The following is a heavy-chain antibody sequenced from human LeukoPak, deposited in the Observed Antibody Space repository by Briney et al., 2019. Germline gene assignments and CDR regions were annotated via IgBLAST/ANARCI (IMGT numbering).Heavy chain of an antibody. Sequence: GGSLRLSCAASGFTFSSYAMNWVRQAPGKGLEWVSVISDSGGSTYYADSVKGRFTISRDNSKNTLYLQMNGLRAEDTAVYYCARVRGSYASDYWGQGTLVTVSS. J-gene: IGHJ4*02. D-gene: IGHD1-26*01. CDR1: GFTFSSYA. V-gene: IGHV3-23*01. CDR2: ISDSGGST. CDR3: ARVRGSYASDY.